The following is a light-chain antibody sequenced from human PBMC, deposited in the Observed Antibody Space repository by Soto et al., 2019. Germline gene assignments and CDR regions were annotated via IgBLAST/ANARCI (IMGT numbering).Light chain of an antibody. J-gene: IGKJ2*02. CDR3: MQATQFPRT. CDR1: QSLVHSDGNTD. CDR2: KIS. Sequence: DIVLTQTPLSSPVTVGQPASISCRSSQSLVHSDGNTDLSWLQQRPGQPPRLLIYKISSRFSGVPDRFSGSGAGTDFTLKISKVEVEDVGVYYCMQATQFPRTFGQGTNLEIK. V-gene: IGKV2-24*01.